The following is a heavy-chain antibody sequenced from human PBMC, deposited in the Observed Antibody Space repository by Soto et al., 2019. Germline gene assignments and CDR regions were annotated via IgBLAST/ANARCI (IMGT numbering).Heavy chain of an antibody. CDR1: GFTFSSYW. D-gene: IGHD3-16*01. CDR2: IKQDGSEK. J-gene: IGHJ3*02. V-gene: IGHV3-7*01. CDR3: AREGVIMITFGGDVARNDAFDI. Sequence: EVQLVESGGGLVQPGGSLRLSCAASGFTFSSYWMSWVRQAPGKGLEWVANIKQDGSEKYYVDSVKGRFTISRDNAKNSRCLQMGSLGAVDTAVYYCAREGVIMITFGGDVARNDAFDIWGHRTMVTVSS.